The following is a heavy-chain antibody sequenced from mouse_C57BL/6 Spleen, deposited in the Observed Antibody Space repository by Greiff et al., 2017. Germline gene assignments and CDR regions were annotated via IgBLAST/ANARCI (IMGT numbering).Heavy chain of an antibody. CDR3: ARGGVTTYYAMDY. Sequence: QVQLQQSGAELVKPGASVKISCKASGYAFSSYWMNWVKQRPGKGLEWIGQIYPGDGETNYNGKFKGKATLTADKSSSTAYMQLSSLTSEDSAVYFCARGGVTTYYAMDYWGQGTSVTVSS. CDR2: IYPGDGET. V-gene: IGHV1-80*01. D-gene: IGHD2-2*01. J-gene: IGHJ4*01. CDR1: GYAFSSYW.